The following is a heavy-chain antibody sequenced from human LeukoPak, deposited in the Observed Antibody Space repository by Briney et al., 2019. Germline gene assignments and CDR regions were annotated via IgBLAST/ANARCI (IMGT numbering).Heavy chain of an antibody. Sequence: SETLSLTCTVSGGSISNYYWSWIRQPPGKGLEWIGYIYYSGSTYYNPSLKSRVTISVDTSKNQFSLKLSSVTAADTAVYYCARVPPDDFWNVDVWGKGTTVTVSS. CDR3: ARVPPDDFWNVDV. D-gene: IGHD3-3*01. J-gene: IGHJ6*04. CDR2: IYYSGST. V-gene: IGHV4-30-4*08. CDR1: GGSISNYY.